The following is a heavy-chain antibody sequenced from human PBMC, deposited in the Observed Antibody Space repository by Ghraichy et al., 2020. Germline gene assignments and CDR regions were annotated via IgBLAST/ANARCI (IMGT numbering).Heavy chain of an antibody. CDR2: INSDGSST. J-gene: IGHJ6*02. CDR1: GFTFSSYW. V-gene: IGHV3-74*01. CDR3: ARDLFTVPVYYYYGMDV. Sequence: GGSLRLSCAASGFTFSSYWMHWVRQAPGKGLVWVSRINSDGSSTSYADSVKGRFTISRDNAKNTLYLQMNSLRAEDTAVYYCARDLFTVPVYYYYGMDVWGQGTTVTVS. D-gene: IGHD4-17*01.